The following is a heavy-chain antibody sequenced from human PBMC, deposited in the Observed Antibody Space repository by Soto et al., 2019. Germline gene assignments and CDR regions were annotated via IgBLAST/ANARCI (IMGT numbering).Heavy chain of an antibody. V-gene: IGHV4-39*01. J-gene: IGHJ5*02. CDR1: GDSISSSSYY. Sequence: SETLSLTCAVSGDSISSSSYYWAWIRQPPGKGLEWIGSIHYRANSYYSPSLKSRSTISVDTSKNQISLRLSSVTAADTAVYYCARPLQLAVSGFDPWGQGTLVTVSS. CDR3: ARPLQLAVSGFDP. CDR2: IHYRANS. D-gene: IGHD3-3*02.